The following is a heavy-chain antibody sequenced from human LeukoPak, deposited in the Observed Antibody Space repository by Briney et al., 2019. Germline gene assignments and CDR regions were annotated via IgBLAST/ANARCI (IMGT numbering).Heavy chain of an antibody. J-gene: IGHJ4*02. Sequence: GGSLRLSCTASGFTFDDYAMHWVRQAPAKGLEWVSLIIGDGGTTDYADSVKGRFTISRDNRRNSLYLDMNSLRTEDTALYFCAKGYVGSWYAYDHWGQGTQVTVSS. CDR1: GFTFDDYA. D-gene: IGHD6-13*01. V-gene: IGHV3-43*02. CDR2: IIGDGGTT. CDR3: AKGYVGSWYAYDH.